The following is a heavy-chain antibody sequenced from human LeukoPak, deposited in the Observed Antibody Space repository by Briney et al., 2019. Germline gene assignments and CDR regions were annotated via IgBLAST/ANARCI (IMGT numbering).Heavy chain of an antibody. J-gene: IGHJ6*02. CDR3: ASWNYYDSSGYYNYQYYGMDV. CDR2: ISYDGSNK. V-gene: IGHV3-30-3*01. D-gene: IGHD3-22*01. Sequence: PGRSLRLSCAASGFTFSSYAMHWVRQAPGKGLEWVAVISYDGSNKYYADSVKGRFTISRDNSKNTLYLQMNSLRAEDTAVYYFASWNYYDSSGYYNYQYYGMDVWGQGTTVTVSS. CDR1: GFTFSSYA.